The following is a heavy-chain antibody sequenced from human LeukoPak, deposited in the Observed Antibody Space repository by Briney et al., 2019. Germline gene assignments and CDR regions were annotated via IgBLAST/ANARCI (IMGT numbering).Heavy chain of an antibody. CDR2: IYYSGST. CDR1: GGSISSYY. V-gene: IGHV4-59*01. J-gene: IGHJ4*02. D-gene: IGHD2-15*01. Sequence: SETLSLTCTASGGSISSYYWSWIRQPPGKGLEWIGYIYYSGSTNYNPSLKSRVTISVDTSKNQFSLKLSSVTAADTAVYYCARAKRYYYENWGQGTLVTVCS. CDR3: ARAKRYYYEN.